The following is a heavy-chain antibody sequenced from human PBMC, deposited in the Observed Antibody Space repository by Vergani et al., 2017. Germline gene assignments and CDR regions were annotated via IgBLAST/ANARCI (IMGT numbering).Heavy chain of an antibody. CDR1: GYTFSSYT. CDR3: ASGVVVPAVTRYYYYYGMDV. Sequence: QVQLVQSGAEVKKPGASVKVSCKASGYTFSSYTISWVRQAPGQGLEWMGRIIPILGIANYAQKFQGRVTITADKSTSTAYMELSSLRSEDTAVYYCASGVVVPAVTRYYYYYGMDVWGQGTTVTVSS. V-gene: IGHV1-69*09. D-gene: IGHD2-2*01. CDR2: IIPILGIA. J-gene: IGHJ6*02.